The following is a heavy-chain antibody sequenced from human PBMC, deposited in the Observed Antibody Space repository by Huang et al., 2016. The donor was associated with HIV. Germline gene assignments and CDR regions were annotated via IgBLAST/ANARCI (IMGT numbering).Heavy chain of an antibody. Sequence: QVHLQQWGTGLLKPSETLSLTCAVYGGSFSGYYWTWIRQPPGKGLEWIGEINHSGNTNYNPALRSRVTISVDTSKNQFSLNMTSVTAADTALYYCARKVHFLCSGVIFTWGQGTLVTVSP. CDR2: INHSGNT. D-gene: IGHD3-10*02. CDR3: ARKVHFLCSGVIFT. J-gene: IGHJ4*02. V-gene: IGHV4-34*02. CDR1: GGSFSGYY.